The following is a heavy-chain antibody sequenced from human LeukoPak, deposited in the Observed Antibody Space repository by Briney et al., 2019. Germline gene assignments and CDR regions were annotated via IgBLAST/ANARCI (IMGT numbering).Heavy chain of an antibody. Sequence: GGSLRLSCAASGFTFSSYAMSWVRQAPGKGLEWVSAISGSGGSTYYADSVKGRFTISRDNSKNTLYLQMNSLRAEDTAVYCCTAPPGSSGYYYTALYWGQGTLVTVSS. CDR2: ISGSGGST. J-gene: IGHJ4*02. D-gene: IGHD3-22*01. CDR1: GFTFSSYA. V-gene: IGHV3-23*01. CDR3: TAPPGSSGYYYTALY.